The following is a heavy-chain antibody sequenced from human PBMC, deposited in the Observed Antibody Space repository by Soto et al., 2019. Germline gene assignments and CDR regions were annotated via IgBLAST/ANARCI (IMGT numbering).Heavy chain of an antibody. D-gene: IGHD3-22*01. CDR3: ARVASSGYYYWGYYFDY. J-gene: IGHJ4*02. CDR2: ISAYNGNT. V-gene: IGHV1-18*01. Sequence: QVQLVQSGAEVKKPGASVKVSCKASGYTFTSYGISWVRQAPGQGLEWMGWISAYNGNTNYAQKLQGRVTMTTDTSTSKAYMELRSLRSDDTAVYYCARVASSGYYYWGYYFDYWGQGTLVTVSS. CDR1: GYTFTSYG.